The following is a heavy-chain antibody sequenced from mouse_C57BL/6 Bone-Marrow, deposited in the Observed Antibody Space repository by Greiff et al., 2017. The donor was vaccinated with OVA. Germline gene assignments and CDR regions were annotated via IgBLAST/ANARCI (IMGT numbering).Heavy chain of an antibody. CDR2: ISDGGSYT. D-gene: IGHD2-13*01. Sequence: DVHLVESGGGLVKPGGSLKLSCAASGFTLSSYAMSWVRQTPEKRLEWVATISDGGSYTYYPDNVKGRFTISRDNAKNNLYLQMSHLKSEDTAMYYCARDDYMAWFAYWGQGTLVTVSA. CDR1: GFTLSSYA. J-gene: IGHJ3*01. CDR3: ARDDYMAWFAY. V-gene: IGHV5-4*01.